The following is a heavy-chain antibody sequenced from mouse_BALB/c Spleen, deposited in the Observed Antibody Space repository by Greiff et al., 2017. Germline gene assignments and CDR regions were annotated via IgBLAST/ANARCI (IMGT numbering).Heavy chain of an antibody. CDR3: ARGGLRAWFAY. V-gene: IGHV1-7*01. J-gene: IGHJ3*01. CDR1: GYTFTSYW. Sequence: QVQLKQSGAELAKPGASVKMSCKASGYTFTSYWMHWVKQRPGQGLEWIGYINPSTGYTEYNQKFKGKATFTADTSSNTAYMQLSSLTSEDSAVYYCARGGLRAWFAYWGQGTLVTVSA. CDR2: INPSTGYT. D-gene: IGHD2-2*01.